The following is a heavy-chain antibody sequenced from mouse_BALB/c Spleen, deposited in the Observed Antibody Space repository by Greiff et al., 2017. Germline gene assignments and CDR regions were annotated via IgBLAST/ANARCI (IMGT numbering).Heavy chain of an antibody. CDR1: GYSFTGYN. J-gene: IGHJ4*01. CDR3: ARLNGYGNYKGVYAMDY. V-gene: IGHV1-39*01. CDR2: IDPYYGGT. D-gene: IGHD2-10*02. Sequence: EVQLQQSGPELEKPGASVKISCKASGYSFTGYNMNWVKQSNGKSLEWIGNIDPYYGGTSYNQKFKGKATLTVDKSSSTAYMQLKSLTSEDSAVYYCARLNGYGNYKGVYAMDYWGQGTSVTVSS.